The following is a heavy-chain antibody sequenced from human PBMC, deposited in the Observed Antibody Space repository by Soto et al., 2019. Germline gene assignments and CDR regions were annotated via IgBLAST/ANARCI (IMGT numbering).Heavy chain of an antibody. CDR1: GYTFTSYA. V-gene: IGHV1-3*05. D-gene: IGHD2-15*01. CDR2: INAGNGNT. CDR3: ASIESGGADD. Sequence: QVQLVQSGAEEKKPGASVKVSCKASGYTFTSYAMHWVRQAPGQRLEWMGWINAGNGNTKYSQKFQGRVTLTRDTSASTDYMELSSLRYDDTAVYYCASIESGGADDWGQGTLVTVSS. J-gene: IGHJ4*02.